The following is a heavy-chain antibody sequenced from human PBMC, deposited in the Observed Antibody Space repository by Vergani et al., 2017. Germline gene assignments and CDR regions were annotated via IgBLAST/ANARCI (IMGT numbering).Heavy chain of an antibody. CDR2: ISAYNGNT. Sequence: QVQLVQSGAEVKKPGASVKVSCKASGYTFTSYGISWVRQAPGQGLEWMGWISAYNGNTNYAQKRQGRVTMTTDTSTSTAYMELRSLRSDDTAVYYCAGVFGLDDFWSGYYLYYYYYMDVWGKGTTVTVSS. CDR1: GYTFTSYG. J-gene: IGHJ6*03. V-gene: IGHV1-18*01. CDR3: AGVFGLDDFWSGYYLYYYYYMDV. D-gene: IGHD3-3*01.